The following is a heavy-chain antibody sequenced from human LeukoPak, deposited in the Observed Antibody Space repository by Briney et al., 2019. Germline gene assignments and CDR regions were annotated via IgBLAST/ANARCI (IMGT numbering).Heavy chain of an antibody. CDR3: AKFYSGYDLY. J-gene: IGHJ4*02. Sequence: GGSLRLSCAASGFTFSSYAMSWVRQAPGKGLEWVSGISVSGGSAYYADSVKGRFTISRDNSNNTLYLQMNSLRVEDTAVYYCAKFYSGYDLYWGQGTLVTVSS. CDR1: GFTFSSYA. D-gene: IGHD5-12*01. CDR2: ISVSGGSA. V-gene: IGHV3-23*01.